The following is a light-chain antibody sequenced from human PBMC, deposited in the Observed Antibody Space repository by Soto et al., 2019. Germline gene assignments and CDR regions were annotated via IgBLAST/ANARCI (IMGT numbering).Light chain of an antibody. CDR3: QEWRT. Sequence: EIVLTQAPGTLSLSPGERATLSCRASQSVSSSYLAWYQQKPGQAPRLLIYGASSMPTGLPDRFSGSGSGSDFPLSISRLEPEDFAVYYCQEWRTFGQGNQVEIQ. CDR1: QSVSSSY. J-gene: IGKJ1*01. CDR2: GAS. V-gene: IGKV3-20*01.